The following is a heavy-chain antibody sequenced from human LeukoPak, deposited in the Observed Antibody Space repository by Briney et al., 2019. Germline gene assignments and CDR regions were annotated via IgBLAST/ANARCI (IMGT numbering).Heavy chain of an antibody. Sequence: PGGSLRLSCAASGFTFSSYAMSWVRQSPGKGLERVSAISGSGGSTYYAHSVKGRFTISRDNSKNTLYLQMNSLRAEDTAVYYCAKDSNSGYCSGGSCYSGVNWFDPWGQGTLVTVSS. CDR3: AKDSNSGYCSGGSCYSGVNWFDP. CDR2: ISGSGGST. CDR1: GFTFSSYA. V-gene: IGHV3-23*01. J-gene: IGHJ5*02. D-gene: IGHD2-15*01.